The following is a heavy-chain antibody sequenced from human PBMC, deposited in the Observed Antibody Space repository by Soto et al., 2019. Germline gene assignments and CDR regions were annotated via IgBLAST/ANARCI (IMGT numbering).Heavy chain of an antibody. CDR2: IYYSGST. CDR3: ASSRAYDSTLNDAFDI. J-gene: IGHJ3*02. D-gene: IGHD3-22*01. Sequence: SETLSLTCTVSGGSISSYYWSWIRQPPGKGLEWIGYIYYSGSTNYNPSLKSRVTISVDTSKNQFSLKLSSVTAADTAVYYCASSRAYDSTLNDAFDIRGQGTMVTVSS. V-gene: IGHV4-59*01. CDR1: GGSISSYY.